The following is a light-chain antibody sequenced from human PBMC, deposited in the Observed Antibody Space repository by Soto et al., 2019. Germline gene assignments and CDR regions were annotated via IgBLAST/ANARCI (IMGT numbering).Light chain of an antibody. CDR1: QVITND. CDR2: AAS. J-gene: IGKJ1*01. V-gene: IGKV1-17*01. Sequence: IQMTQSPSSLSASVGDRLSITCRASQVITNDLGWYQQKPGKAPKRLIYAASTLQSGVPSRFSGSGSGTEFTRTISSLQPEDVATYYCLQLNTYPWTFGQGTNVEIK. CDR3: LQLNTYPWT.